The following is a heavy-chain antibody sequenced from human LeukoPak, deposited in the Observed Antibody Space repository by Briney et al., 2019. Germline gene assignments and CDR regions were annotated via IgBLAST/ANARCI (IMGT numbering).Heavy chain of an antibody. CDR2: INPSGGST. CDR1: GYTFTSYY. D-gene: IGHD2-2*01. V-gene: IGHV1-46*01. J-gene: IGHJ5*02. Sequence: ASVKVSCKASGYTFTSYYMHWVRQAPGRGLEWMGIINPSGGSTSYAQKFRGRVTMTRDMSTSTVYMELSSLRSEDTAVYYCARESGYCSSTSRYSWFDPWGQGTLVTVSS. CDR3: ARESGYCSSTSRYSWFDP.